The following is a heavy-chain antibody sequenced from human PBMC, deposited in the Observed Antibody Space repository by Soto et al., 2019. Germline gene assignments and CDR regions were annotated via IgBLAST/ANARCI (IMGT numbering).Heavy chain of an antibody. CDR2: IYYSGST. J-gene: IGHJ6*02. CDR3: AIISPAAAGTDYYYGMDV. V-gene: IGHV4-59*01. Sequence: PSETLSLTCTVSGGSISSYYWSWIRQPPGKGLEWIGYIYYSGSTNYNPSLKSRVTISVDTSKNQFSLKLSSVTAADTAVYYCAIISPAAAGTDYYYGMDVWGQGTTVTVSS. CDR1: GGSISSYY. D-gene: IGHD6-13*01.